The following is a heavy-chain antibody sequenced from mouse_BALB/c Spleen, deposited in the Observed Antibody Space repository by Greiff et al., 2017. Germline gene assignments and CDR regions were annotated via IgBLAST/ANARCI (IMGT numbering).Heavy chain of an antibody. D-gene: IGHD1-1*01. J-gene: IGHJ4*01. CDR1: GYTFSSYW. CDR2: ILPGSGST. V-gene: IGHV1-9*01. CDR3: ARKVLLRYAMDY. Sequence: VKLQESGAELMKPGASVKISCKATGYTFSSYWIEWVKQRPGHGLEWIGEILPGSGSTNYNEKFKGKATFTADTSSNTAYMQLSSLTSEDSAVYYCARKVLLRYAMDYWGQGTSVTVSS.